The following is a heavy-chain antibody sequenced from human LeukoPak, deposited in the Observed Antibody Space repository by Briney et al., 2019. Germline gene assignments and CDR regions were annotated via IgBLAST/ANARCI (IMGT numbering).Heavy chain of an antibody. CDR2: ISTSSIYI. Sequence: GGSLRLSCAASGFTFSTYNMNWVRQAPGKGLEWVSSISTSSIYIYYADSVKGRFTISRDNAKNSLFLQMNSLRVEDTAVYYCAKVAKYYYGSETYYFFEHWGQGTPVTASS. CDR3: AKVAKYYYGSETYYFFEH. J-gene: IGHJ4*02. V-gene: IGHV3-21*01. D-gene: IGHD3-10*01. CDR1: GFTFSTYN.